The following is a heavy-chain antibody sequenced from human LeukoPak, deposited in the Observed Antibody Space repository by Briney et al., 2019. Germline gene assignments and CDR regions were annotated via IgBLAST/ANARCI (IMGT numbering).Heavy chain of an antibody. CDR3: ARIAAALNWFDP. CDR2: INPSGGST. J-gene: IGHJ5*02. CDR1: GYTFTSYY. D-gene: IGHD6-13*01. V-gene: IGHV1-46*01. Sequence: EASVKVSCKASGYTFTSYYMHWVRQAPGQGLEWMGIINPSGGSTSYAQKFQGRVTMTRDMSTSTVYMELSRLRFDDTAVYYCARIAAALNWFDPWGQGTLVTVSS.